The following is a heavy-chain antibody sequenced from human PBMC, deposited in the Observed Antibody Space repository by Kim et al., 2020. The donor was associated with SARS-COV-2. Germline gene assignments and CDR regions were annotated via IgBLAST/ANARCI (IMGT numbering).Heavy chain of an antibody. CDR1: GFTFSSYS. CDR2: ISSSSSYI. V-gene: IGHV3-21*04. CDR3: ARDRATAKYYYYYYGMDV. Sequence: GGSLRLSCAASGFTFSSYSMNWVRQAPGKGLEWVSSISSSSSYIYYADSVKGRFTISRDNAKNSLYLQMNSLRAEDTAVYYCARDRATAKYYYYYYGMDVWGQGTTVTVSS. J-gene: IGHJ6*02. D-gene: IGHD4-4*01.